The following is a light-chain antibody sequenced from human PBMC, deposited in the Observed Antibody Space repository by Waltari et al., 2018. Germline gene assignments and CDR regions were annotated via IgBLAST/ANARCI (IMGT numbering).Light chain of an antibody. J-gene: IGLJ2*01. CDR3: SSYTSSTTGI. CDR2: DVS. Sequence: SALTQPDSVSGSPGQSITIPCTGVRSDVGGYEYVSWYQQHPGKAPKVIIYDVSNRPSGVSNRFSGSKSGSSASLTISGLQAEDEADYYCSSYTSSTTGIFGGGTKLTVL. CDR1: RSDVGGYEY. V-gene: IGLV2-14*01.